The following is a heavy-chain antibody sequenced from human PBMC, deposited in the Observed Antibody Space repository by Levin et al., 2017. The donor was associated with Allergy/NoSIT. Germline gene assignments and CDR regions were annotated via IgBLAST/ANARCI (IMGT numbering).Heavy chain of an antibody. Sequence: GESLKISCAASGFTFSSYGMHWVRQAPGKGLEWVAVIWYDGSNKYYADSVKGRFTISRDNSKNTLYLQMNSLRAEDTAVYYCARDYDSSGYYYDGNDYWGQGTLVTVSS. CDR2: IWYDGSNK. J-gene: IGHJ4*02. D-gene: IGHD3-22*01. V-gene: IGHV3-33*01. CDR3: ARDYDSSGYYYDGNDY. CDR1: GFTFSSYG.